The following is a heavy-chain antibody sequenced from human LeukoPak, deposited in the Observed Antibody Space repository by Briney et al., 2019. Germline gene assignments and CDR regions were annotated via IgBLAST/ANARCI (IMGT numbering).Heavy chain of an antibody. CDR1: GFTFSSYA. V-gene: IGHV3-30-3*01. Sequence: GGSLRLYCAASGFTFSSYAMHWVRQAPGKGLEWVAVISYDGSNKYYADSVKGRFTISRDNSKNTLYLQMNSLRAEDTAVYYCARDLRVTGIDYWGQGTLVTVSS. CDR3: ARDLRVTGIDY. J-gene: IGHJ4*02. D-gene: IGHD2-21*02. CDR2: ISYDGSNK.